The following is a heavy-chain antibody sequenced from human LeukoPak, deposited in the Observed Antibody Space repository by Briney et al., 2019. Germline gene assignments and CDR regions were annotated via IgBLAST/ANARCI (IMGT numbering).Heavy chain of an antibody. J-gene: IGHJ4*02. CDR1: GFTFSSYG. CDR3: AKIAVAAMRGYYFDY. Sequence: GGSLRLSCAASGFTFSSYGMHWVRQAPGKGLEWVAFIQYDGSNKYYADSVKGRFTISRDNSKNTLYLQMNSLRAEDTAVYYCAKIAVAAMRGYYFDYWGQGTLVTVSS. D-gene: IGHD6-19*01. V-gene: IGHV3-30*02. CDR2: IQYDGSNK.